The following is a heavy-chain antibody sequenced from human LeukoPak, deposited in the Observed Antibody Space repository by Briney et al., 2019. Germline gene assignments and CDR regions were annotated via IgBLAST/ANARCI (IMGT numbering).Heavy chain of an antibody. V-gene: IGHV3-7*01. CDR3: ARAPHMITFGGVIVIPFDY. Sequence: GGSLRLSCAASGFTFSSYWMSWVRQAPGKGLEWVANIKQDGSEKYYVDSVKGRFTISRDNSKNTLYLQMNSLRAEDTAVYYCARAPHMITFGGVIVIPFDYWGQGTLVTVSS. J-gene: IGHJ4*02. D-gene: IGHD3-16*02. CDR1: GFTFSSYW. CDR2: IKQDGSEK.